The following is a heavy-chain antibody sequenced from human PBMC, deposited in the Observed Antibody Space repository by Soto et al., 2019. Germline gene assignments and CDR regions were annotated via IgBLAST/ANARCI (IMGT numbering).Heavy chain of an antibody. CDR3: EREVSQYRTTGYYGLDV. CDR2: IWYGGTNK. J-gene: IGHJ6*02. CDR1: GFTFSDYG. V-gene: IGHV3-33*01. D-gene: IGHD1-7*01. Sequence: QVQLVESGGGVVQPGRSLRLSCAASGFTFSDYGMHWVRQGPGKGLEWVATIWYGGTNKYYADSVKGRFTISRDNSNSNLYLQMNSLRSEDTAVYYCEREVSQYRTTGYYGLDVWGQGTTANAS.